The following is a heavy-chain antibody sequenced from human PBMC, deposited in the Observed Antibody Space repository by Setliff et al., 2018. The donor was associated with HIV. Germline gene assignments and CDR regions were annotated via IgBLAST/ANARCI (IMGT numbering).Heavy chain of an antibody. Sequence: GASVKVSCKASGGTFSNYGMSWVRQAPGQGLEWMGGIIPISGTANYAQKFQGRVTITTDESTSTAYMELSRLRSEDTAVYYCARDFGGYCSSMSCPGLFDPWGQGTLVTVSS. V-gene: IGHV1-69*05. CDR1: GGTFSNYG. D-gene: IGHD2-2*01. CDR2: IIPISGTA. CDR3: ARDFGGYCSSMSCPGLFDP. J-gene: IGHJ5*02.